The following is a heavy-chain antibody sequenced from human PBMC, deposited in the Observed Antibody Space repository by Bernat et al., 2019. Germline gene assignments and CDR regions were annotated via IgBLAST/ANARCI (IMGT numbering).Heavy chain of an antibody. Sequence: QLLESGGGLVQPGGSLRLSCAASGFTFSTYAMSWVRQAQGEGLEWVSVISGSGGNTYYADSVKGRFTISRDNSKSTLYLQMNSLRAEDTAVYFCVKGRGPANYNWFDPWGQGTLVTVSS. V-gene: IGHV3-23*01. D-gene: IGHD4/OR15-4a*01. CDR1: GFTFSTYA. CDR3: VKGRGPANYNWFDP. J-gene: IGHJ5*02. CDR2: ISGSGGNT.